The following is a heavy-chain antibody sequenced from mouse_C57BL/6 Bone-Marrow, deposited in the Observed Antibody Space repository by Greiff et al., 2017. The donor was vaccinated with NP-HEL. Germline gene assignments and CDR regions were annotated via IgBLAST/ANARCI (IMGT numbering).Heavy chain of an antibody. CDR1: GYTFTDHT. Sequence: QVQLQQSDAELVKPGASVKISCKVSGYTFTDHTIHWMKQRPEQGLEWIGYIYPRDGSTKYNEKFKGKATLTADKSSSTAYMQLNSLTSEDSAVYFCARVGYYDYDGYAMDDWGQGTSVTVSS. CDR3: ARVGYYDYDGYAMDD. D-gene: IGHD2-4*01. J-gene: IGHJ4*01. V-gene: IGHV1-78*01. CDR2: IYPRDGST.